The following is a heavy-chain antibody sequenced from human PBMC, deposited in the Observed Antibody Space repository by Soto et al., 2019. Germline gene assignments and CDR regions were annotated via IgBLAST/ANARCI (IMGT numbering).Heavy chain of an antibody. V-gene: IGHV2-5*02. Sequence: QITLKESGPTLVKPTQTLTLTCTFSGFSLSTSGVGVGWIRQPPGKALEWLALIYWDDDKRSSPSLKSRLTITKDTSKNQAVLTMTNMDPVDTATYYCARILGYCSSTSCYFLWFDPWGQGTLVTVSS. CDR2: IYWDDDK. CDR1: GFSLSTSGVG. CDR3: ARILGYCSSTSCYFLWFDP. J-gene: IGHJ5*02. D-gene: IGHD2-2*01.